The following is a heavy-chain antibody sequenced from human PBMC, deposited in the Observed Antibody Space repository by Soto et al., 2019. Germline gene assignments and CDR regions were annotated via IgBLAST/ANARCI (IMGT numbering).Heavy chain of an antibody. V-gene: IGHV4-39*01. CDR2: IYYSGST. Sequence: TSETLSLTCTVSGGSISSSSYCWGWIRQPPGKGLEWIGRIYYSGSTYYNPSLKSRVTISVDTSKNQFSLKLSSVTAADTAVYYCARHIVRPLVRAVYYFDYWGQGTLVTVSS. J-gene: IGHJ4*02. CDR1: GGSISSSSYC. CDR3: ARHIVRPLVRAVYYFDY. D-gene: IGHD6-6*01.